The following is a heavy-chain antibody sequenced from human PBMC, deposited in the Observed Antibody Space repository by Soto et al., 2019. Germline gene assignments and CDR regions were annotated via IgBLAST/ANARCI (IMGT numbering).Heavy chain of an antibody. V-gene: IGHV6-1*01. Sequence: QLQLQESGPGLVKPSQTLSLTCDISGDSVSSTSSIWNRIRQSPSRGLEWLGRTYYRSKWHTDYAVSVRGRITINPDTPKNQVFLQLSSVTPDDTAVYFCARDLHGTYYYDSWGQGTLVTVSS. J-gene: IGHJ4*02. CDR3: ARDLHGTYYYDS. D-gene: IGHD1-1*01. CDR2: TYYRSKWHT. CDR1: GDSVSSTSSI.